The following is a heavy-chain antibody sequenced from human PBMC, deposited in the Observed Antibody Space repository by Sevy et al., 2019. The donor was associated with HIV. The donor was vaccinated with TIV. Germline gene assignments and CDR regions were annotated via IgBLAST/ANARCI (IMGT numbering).Heavy chain of an antibody. D-gene: IGHD6-6*01. V-gene: IGHV5-51*01. CDR1: GYSFTSYW. CDR2: IYPGDSDT. J-gene: IGHJ2*01. Sequence: GESLKISCKGSGYSFTSYWIVWVRQMPGKGLEWMGIIYPGDSDTRYSPSFQGQVTISADKSISTAYLQWSSLKASDTAMYYCARRNEYSSSYWYFDLWGRCTLVTVSS. CDR3: ARRNEYSSSYWYFDL.